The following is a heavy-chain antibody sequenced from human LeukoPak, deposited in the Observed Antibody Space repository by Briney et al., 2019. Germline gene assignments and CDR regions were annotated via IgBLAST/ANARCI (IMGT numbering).Heavy chain of an antibody. V-gene: IGHV4-34*01. J-gene: IGHJ4*02. Sequence: PSETLSLTCAVYGGSFSGYYWSWIRHPRGKGLEWIGEINHSGSTNYNPSLKSRVTISVDTSKNQFSLKLSSVTAADTAVYYCARGRRVLAAAGTEFDYWGQGTLVTVSS. CDR2: INHSGST. CDR1: GGSFSGYY. CDR3: ARGRRVLAAAGTEFDY. D-gene: IGHD6-13*01.